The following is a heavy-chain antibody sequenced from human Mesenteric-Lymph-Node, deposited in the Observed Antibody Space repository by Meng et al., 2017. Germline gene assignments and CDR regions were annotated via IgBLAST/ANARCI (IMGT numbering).Heavy chain of an antibody. Sequence: ASVKVSCKASGYTFTDYFIHWVRQAPGQGLEWMGRINPHSGGTNYAQKFQGRVTMTSDTSISTSYMELSELRSDDTAVYYCARTLIIGDSSGYFPGDFWGHGTQVTVSS. CDR3: ARTLIIGDSSGYFPGDF. J-gene: IGHJ4*01. D-gene: IGHD3-22*01. CDR1: GYTFTDYF. CDR2: INPHSGGT. V-gene: IGHV1-2*06.